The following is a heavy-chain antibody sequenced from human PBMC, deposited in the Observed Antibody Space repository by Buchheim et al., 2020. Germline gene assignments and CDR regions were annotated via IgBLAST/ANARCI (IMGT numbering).Heavy chain of an antibody. CDR2: ISSTSSTI. CDR3: ARDRPYSSASDY. CDR1: GFTFSGYN. V-gene: IGHV3-48*01. J-gene: IGHJ4*02. D-gene: IGHD6-25*01. Sequence: EVQLVESGGGLVQPGGSLRLSCATSGFTFSGYNMNWVRQAPGKGLEWVSYISSTSSTIYYADSVKGRFTISRDNAKNSLYLHMNSLRAEDTAMHYCARDRPYSSASDYWGQGTL.